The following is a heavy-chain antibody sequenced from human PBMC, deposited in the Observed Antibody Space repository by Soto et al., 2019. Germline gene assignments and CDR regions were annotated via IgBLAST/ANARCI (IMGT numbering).Heavy chain of an antibody. D-gene: IGHD6-19*01. CDR1: GDSVSSNSAA. CDR3: ARDRDGSGRTDYEY. CDR2: TYYRAKWFN. V-gene: IGHV6-1*01. J-gene: IGHJ4*02. Sequence: SQILSLTCAISGDSVSSNSAAWNWIRQSPSRGLEWLGRTYYRAKWFNDYAVSVRSRISISPDTSKNQFFLQLNSVTPEDTAVYYCARDRDGSGRTDYEYWGQGTLVTVSS.